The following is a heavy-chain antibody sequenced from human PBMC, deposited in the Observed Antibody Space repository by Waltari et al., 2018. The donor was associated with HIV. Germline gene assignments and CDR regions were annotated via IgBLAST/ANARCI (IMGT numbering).Heavy chain of an antibody. J-gene: IGHJ3*02. CDR3: ARGGRLGAVDFDI. CDR2: IYYSGIT. D-gene: IGHD3-16*01. Sequence: QVQLQESGPGLVKPSETLSLTCTASGGSISSYYWSWIRQPPGKGLEWIGYIYYSGITNYTPALMIRVTISVDTSKNQFSLKLSSVTAADTAVYYCARGGRLGAVDFDIWGQGTMVTVSS. CDR1: GGSISSYY. V-gene: IGHV4-59*01.